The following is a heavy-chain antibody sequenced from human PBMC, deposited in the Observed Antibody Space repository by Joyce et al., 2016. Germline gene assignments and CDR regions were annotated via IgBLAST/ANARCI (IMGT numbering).Heavy chain of an antibody. CDR2: VRGGSGRT. CDR3: ARGRTLLD. V-gene: IGHV1-3*01. CDR1: GYIFTNND. Sequence: QVQLVQSGAQVTKPGASVKVSCKASGYIFTNNDIQWVRQAPGQSLEWMGWVRGGSGRTKYSQNFQGRLTFTRDTSATTAYMELSSLRIEDTAFYYCARGRTLLDWGQGTLVTVSS. J-gene: IGHJ4*02.